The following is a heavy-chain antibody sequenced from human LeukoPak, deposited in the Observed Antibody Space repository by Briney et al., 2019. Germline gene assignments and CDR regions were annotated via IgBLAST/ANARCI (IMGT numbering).Heavy chain of an antibody. J-gene: IGHJ6*02. D-gene: IGHD3-9*01. V-gene: IGHV3-11*01. CDR1: GFPFRDYY. Sequence: GGSLRLSCAASGFPFRDYYMTWIRQAPGKGLEWISYISRSGDSLYYADSVEGRFTISRDNAKNSLFLQMNSLRADDTAVYYCAREVVIFPDYYYYGMDVWGQGTTVTVSS. CDR2: ISRSGDSL. CDR3: AREVVIFPDYYYYGMDV.